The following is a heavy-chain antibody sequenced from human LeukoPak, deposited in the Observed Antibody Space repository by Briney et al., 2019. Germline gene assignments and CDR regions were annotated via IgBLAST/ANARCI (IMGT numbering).Heavy chain of an antibody. CDR1: GGSISSGDYY. CDR3: ARDKLWFGELKGLDP. Sequence: SETLSLTCTVSGGSISSGDYYWSWIRQPPGKGLEWIGYIYYSGSTYYNPSLKSRVTISVDTSKNQFSLKLSSVTAADTAVYYCARDKLWFGELKGLDPWGQGTLVTVSS. D-gene: IGHD3-10*01. J-gene: IGHJ5*02. CDR2: IYYSGST. V-gene: IGHV4-30-4*08.